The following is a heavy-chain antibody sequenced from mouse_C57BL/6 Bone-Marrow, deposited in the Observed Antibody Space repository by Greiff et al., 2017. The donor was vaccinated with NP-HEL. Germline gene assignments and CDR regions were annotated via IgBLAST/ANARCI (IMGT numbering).Heavy chain of an antibody. D-gene: IGHD1-1*02. CDR2: IHPNSGST. CDR3: ARWVGLWYFDV. V-gene: IGHV1-64*01. J-gene: IGHJ1*03. CDR1: GYTFTSYW. Sequence: QVQLQQPGAELVKPGASVKLSCKASGYTFTSYWMHWVKQRPGQGLEWIGMIHPNSGSTNYNEKFKSKATLTVDKSSSTAYMQLSSLTSVDSAVYYCARWVGLWYFDVWGTGTTVTVSS.